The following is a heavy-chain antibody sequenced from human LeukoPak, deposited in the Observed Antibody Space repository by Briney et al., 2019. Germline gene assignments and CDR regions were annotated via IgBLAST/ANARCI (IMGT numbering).Heavy chain of an antibody. Sequence: KSSETLSLTCAVYGGSFSGYYWSWVRQPPGKGLEWIGEINHSGSTNYNPSLKSRVTISVDTSKNQFSLMLRSMTSAAPAASYFSRKEAYWSSNNCFHFDLWGQGTLVTVSS. V-gene: IGHV4-34*01. CDR3: SRKEAYWSSNNCFHFDL. D-gene: IGHD2-2*01. CDR2: INHSGST. J-gene: IGHJ4*03. CDR1: GGSFSGYY.